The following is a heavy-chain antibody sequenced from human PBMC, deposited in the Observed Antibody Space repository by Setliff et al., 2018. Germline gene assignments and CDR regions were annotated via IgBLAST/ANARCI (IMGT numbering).Heavy chain of an antibody. J-gene: IGHJ4*02. D-gene: IGHD5-12*01. Sequence: SETLSLTCTVSGGSISTNTYFWGWIRQPPGKGLEWIGSIYYSGATNYNPSLKSRVTLSVDTSNNQFSLKVSSVTAADTAVYYCARFLNPRDGYQNSPGFDFWGQGTLVTVSS. CDR3: ARFLNPRDGYQNSPGFDF. V-gene: IGHV4-39*07. CDR1: GGSISTNTYF. CDR2: IYYSGAT.